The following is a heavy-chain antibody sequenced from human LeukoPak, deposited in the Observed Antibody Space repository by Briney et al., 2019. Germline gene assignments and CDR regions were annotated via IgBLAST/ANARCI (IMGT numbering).Heavy chain of an antibody. D-gene: IGHD4-17*01. CDR3: SGRYGPGPV. V-gene: IGHV1-2*02. Sequence: ASVTVSCKASGYTFAAHHIHWVRQAPGQGLEWMGWILPDGRDTKYSQKFQDRMTLTTDTFTNTAYMELNRLIPDDTAVYYCSGRYGPGPVWGQGILISASP. J-gene: IGHJ4*02. CDR2: ILPDGRDT. CDR1: GYTFAAHH.